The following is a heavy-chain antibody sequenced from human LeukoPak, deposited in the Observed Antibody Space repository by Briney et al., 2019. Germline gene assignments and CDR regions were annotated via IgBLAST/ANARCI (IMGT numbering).Heavy chain of an antibody. CDR2: IYCSGST. D-gene: IGHD6-13*01. Sequence: SETLSLTCTVSGGSISSSSYYWGWIRQPPGKGLEWIGSIYCSGSTYYNPSLKSRVTISVDTSKNQFSLKLSSVTAADTAVYYCARHQYSSSRDAFDIWSQGTMVTVSS. CDR1: GGSISSSSYY. CDR3: ARHQYSSSRDAFDI. V-gene: IGHV4-39*01. J-gene: IGHJ3*02.